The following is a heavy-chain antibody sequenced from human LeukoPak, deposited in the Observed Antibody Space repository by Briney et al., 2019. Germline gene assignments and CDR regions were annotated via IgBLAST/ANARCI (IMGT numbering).Heavy chain of an antibody. V-gene: IGHV5-51*01. Sequence: GESLKISCKGSGYSLTSYWIGWVRQMPGKGLEWMGIIYPGDSDTRYSPSFQGQVTISADKSISTAYLQWSSLKASDTAIYYCARREYDILTGYYKWVDYWGQGTLVTVSS. D-gene: IGHD3-9*01. CDR1: GYSLTSYW. CDR2: IYPGDSDT. J-gene: IGHJ4*02. CDR3: ARREYDILTGYYKWVDY.